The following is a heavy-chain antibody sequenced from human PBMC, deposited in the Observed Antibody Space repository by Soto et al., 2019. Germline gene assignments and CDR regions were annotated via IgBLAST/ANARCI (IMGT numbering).Heavy chain of an antibody. J-gene: IGHJ6*02. CDR1: GFTFSSSG. V-gene: IGHV3-33*01. Sequence: PGGSLRLCCAASGFTFSSSGMHWFRQAPGKGLEWVAVIWYDGSNKYYADSVRGRFTISRDNSKNTLYLQMNSLRAEDTAVYYCARERENSSGWYKGYYYGMDVWGQGTTVTVSS. CDR2: IWYDGSNK. D-gene: IGHD6-19*01. CDR3: ARERENSSGWYKGYYYGMDV.